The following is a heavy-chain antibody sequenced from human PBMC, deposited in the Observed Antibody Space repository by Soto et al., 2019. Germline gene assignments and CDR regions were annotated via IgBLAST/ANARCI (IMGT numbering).Heavy chain of an antibody. CDR2: ISAYNGNT. CDR3: AREADYSSDFDY. J-gene: IGHJ4*02. V-gene: IGHV1-18*01. Sequence: ASVKVSCKASGYTFTSYGISWVRQAPGQGLERMGWISAYNGNTNYAQKLQGRVTMTTDTSTSTAYLELRSLRSDDTAVYYCAREADYSSDFDYWGQGTLVTVSS. D-gene: IGHD4-4*01. CDR1: GYTFTSYG.